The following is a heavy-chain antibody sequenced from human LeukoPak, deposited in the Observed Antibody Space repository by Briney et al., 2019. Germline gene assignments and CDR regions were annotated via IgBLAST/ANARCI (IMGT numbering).Heavy chain of an antibody. CDR3: ARYLSGSFLYFDY. CDR2: IYHSGST. CDR1: GGSISSGGYY. D-gene: IGHD1-26*01. V-gene: IGHV4-30-2*02. J-gene: IGHJ4*02. Sequence: PSETLSLTCTVSGGSISSGGYYWSWIRQPPGKGLEWIGYIYHSGSTYYNPSLKSRVTISVDTSKNQFSLKLSSVTAADTAVYYCARYLSGSFLYFDYWGQGTLVTVSS.